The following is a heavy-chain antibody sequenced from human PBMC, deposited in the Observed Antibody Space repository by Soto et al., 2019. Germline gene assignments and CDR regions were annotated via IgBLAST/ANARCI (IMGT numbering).Heavy chain of an antibody. CDR1: GGTFSSYR. CDR3: VRDSGAKLSSS. J-gene: IGHJ4*02. Sequence: VASVKVSCKASGGTFSSYRINGVRQAPGQGLEWVGGIVPIYRTADYAQKFQGRVTITADESARTSYMELRSLKSQDTAVYYCVRDSGAKLSSSWGQGTLVTVSS. CDR2: IVPIYRTA. D-gene: IGHD6-13*01. V-gene: IGHV1-69*13.